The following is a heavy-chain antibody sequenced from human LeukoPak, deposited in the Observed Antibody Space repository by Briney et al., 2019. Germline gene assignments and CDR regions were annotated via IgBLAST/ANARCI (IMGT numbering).Heavy chain of an antibody. J-gene: IGHJ5*02. CDR1: GYSISSGYY. CDR2: IYHTGST. Sequence: SETLSLTCTVSGYSISSGYYWGWIRQPPGMGLEWIGSIYHTGSTYYNPSLKSRATISVDTSKNQFSLKLSSVTAADTAVYYCARSRVRGVRWFDPWGQGTLVTVSS. V-gene: IGHV4-38-2*02. D-gene: IGHD3-10*01. CDR3: ARSRVRGVRWFDP.